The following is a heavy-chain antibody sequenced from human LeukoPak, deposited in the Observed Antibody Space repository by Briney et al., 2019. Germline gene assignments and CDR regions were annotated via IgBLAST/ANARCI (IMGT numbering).Heavy chain of an antibody. J-gene: IGHJ4*02. Sequence: PGASLRLSCAASGFTFSSYAMSWVRQAPGKGLEWVSAISGSGGSTYYADSVKGRFTISRDNSKNTLYLQMNSLRAEDTAVYYCANRIAVAGGKYFDYWGQGTLVTVSS. V-gene: IGHV3-23*01. CDR2: ISGSGGST. CDR3: ANRIAVAGGKYFDY. D-gene: IGHD6-19*01. CDR1: GFTFSSYA.